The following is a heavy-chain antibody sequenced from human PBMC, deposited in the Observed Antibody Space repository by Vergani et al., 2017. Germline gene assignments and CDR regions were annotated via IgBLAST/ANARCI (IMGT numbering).Heavy chain of an antibody. CDR3: ARDHGGGYDYVWGSYRLRGNWFDP. CDR1: GYTFTGYY. Sequence: QVQLVQSGAEVKKPGASVKVSCKASGYTFTGYYMHWVRQAPGQGLEWMGWINPNSGGTNYAQKFQGRVTMTRDTSISTAYMGLSRLRSDDTAVYYWARDHGGGYDYVWGSYRLRGNWFDPWGQGTLVTVSS. D-gene: IGHD3-16*02. J-gene: IGHJ5*02. V-gene: IGHV1-2*02. CDR2: INPNSGGT.